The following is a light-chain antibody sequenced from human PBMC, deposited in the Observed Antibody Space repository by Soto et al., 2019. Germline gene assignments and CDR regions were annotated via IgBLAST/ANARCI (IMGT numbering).Light chain of an antibody. V-gene: IGKV3-20*01. J-gene: IGKJ1*01. CDR3: QQYGSSPPT. CDR2: AAS. Sequence: EIVLTQSPGTLSLSPGERATLSCRASQSVSSSYLVWHQQKPGQAPRLLIYAASRRATGIPDRFSGSGSGTDFTLTINRLEPEDFAVYYCQQYGSSPPTFGQGTKVDIK. CDR1: QSVSSSY.